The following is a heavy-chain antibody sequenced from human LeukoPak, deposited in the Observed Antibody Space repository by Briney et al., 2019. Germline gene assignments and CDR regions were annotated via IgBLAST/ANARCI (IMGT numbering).Heavy chain of an antibody. V-gene: IGHV3-7*01. CDR2: IKQDGSEK. CDR3: ARPRGYSSSSFRFDP. CDR1: GFTFSSYW. Sequence: GGSLRLSCAASGFTFSSYWMSWVRQAPGKGLEWVANIKQDGSEKYYVDSVKGRFTISRDNAKNSLYLQMNSLRAEDMAVYYCARPRGYSSSSFRFDPWGQGTLVTVSS. D-gene: IGHD6-13*01. J-gene: IGHJ5*02.